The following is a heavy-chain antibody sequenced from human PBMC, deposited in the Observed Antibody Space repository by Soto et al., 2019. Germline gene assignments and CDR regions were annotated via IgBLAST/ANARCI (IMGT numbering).Heavy chain of an antibody. Sequence: SETLSVTCTLSAGSVSSGSYYWSWIRRPPGEGLDWIGYIYYSGSPNYNPSLKSRVTIEVDTSNNHPSLYLSSVTTADPTVYYCARAGAEYRCFLLLWFDHWVSVSQVTESS. CDR1: AGSVSSGSYY. CDR2: IYYSGSP. V-gene: IGHV4-61*01. J-gene: IGHJ5*02. D-gene: IGHD6-6*01. CDR3: ARAGAEYRCFLLLWFDH.